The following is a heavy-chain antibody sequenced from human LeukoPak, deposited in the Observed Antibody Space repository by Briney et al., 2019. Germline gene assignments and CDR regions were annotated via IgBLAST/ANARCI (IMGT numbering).Heavy chain of an antibody. V-gene: IGHV5-51*01. J-gene: IGHJ4*02. CDR3: ARGSRYRYGSSDY. CDR2: IHPGDSGT. Sequence: HGESLKISCKGSGYRFTNYWIGWERQMPGKGLEWMGIIHPGDSGTRYSPSFQGQVTMSVDESITTAYLQWSSLRASDTAIYYCARGSRYRYGSSDYWGQGTLVTVSS. D-gene: IGHD5-18*01. CDR1: GYRFTNYW.